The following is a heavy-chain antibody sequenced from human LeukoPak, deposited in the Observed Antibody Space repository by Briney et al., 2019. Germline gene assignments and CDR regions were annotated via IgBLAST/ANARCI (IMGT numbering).Heavy chain of an antibody. CDR1: GFSLSTSGVG. Sequence: SGPTLVNPTQTLTLTCTFSGFSLSTSGVGVGWIRQPPGKALEWLALIYWNDDKRYRPSPKTRLTIPKTTSKNPVVLNMTNMAPVHTATYYCAHLQAPYYDSSGYYYVTPFDYWGQGPLVTVSS. CDR2: IYWNDDK. D-gene: IGHD3-22*01. CDR3: AHLQAPYYDSSGYYYVTPFDY. V-gene: IGHV2-5*01. J-gene: IGHJ4*02.